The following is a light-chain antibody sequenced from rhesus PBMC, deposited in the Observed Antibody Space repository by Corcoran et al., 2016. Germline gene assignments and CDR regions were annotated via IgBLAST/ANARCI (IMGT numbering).Light chain of an antibody. Sequence: EIVMTQSPATLSLSPGERATLSCRAGQSVSSYVAWYQQKPEQAPRLLIYGASSRATGIPDRFSGSGSGTDFTLTISSLEPEDFAVYYCQQYSNWPMYSFGQGTKVEIK. J-gene: IGKJ2*01. CDR2: GAS. CDR1: QSVSSY. V-gene: IGKV3S9*01. CDR3: QQYSNWPMYS.